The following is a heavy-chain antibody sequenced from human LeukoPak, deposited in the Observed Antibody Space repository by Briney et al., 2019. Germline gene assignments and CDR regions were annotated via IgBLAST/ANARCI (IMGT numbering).Heavy chain of an antibody. CDR2: INRTTGGT. V-gene: IGHV1-2*02. CDR1: GYTFTGYF. Sequence: ASVKVSCKASGYTFTGYFMHWVRQAPGQGLEWMGLINRTTGGTNYAQKFQGRVTMTTDTSISTVYMELSRLRSDDTAVYYCASPTVAAAIREVVADYWGQGTLVTVSS. D-gene: IGHD2-2*02. J-gene: IGHJ4*02. CDR3: ASPTVAAAIREVVADY.